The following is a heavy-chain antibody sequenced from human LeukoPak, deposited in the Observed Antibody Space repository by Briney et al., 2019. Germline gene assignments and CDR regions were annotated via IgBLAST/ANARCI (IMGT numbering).Heavy chain of an antibody. V-gene: IGHV3-23*01. D-gene: IGHD6-19*01. CDR3: AKDQYSSGLDAFDI. Sequence: RPGGSLRLSCAASGFTFSSYAMSWARQAPGKGLEWVSATSGSGGSTYYADSVKGRFTISRDNSKNTLYLQMNSLRAEDTAVYYCAKDQYSSGLDAFDIWGQGTMVTVSS. J-gene: IGHJ3*02. CDR1: GFTFSSYA. CDR2: TSGSGGST.